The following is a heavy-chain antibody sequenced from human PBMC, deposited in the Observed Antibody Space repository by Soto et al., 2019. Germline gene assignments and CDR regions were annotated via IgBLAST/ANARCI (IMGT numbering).Heavy chain of an antibody. Sequence: PSETLSLTCTVSGDSISSFYWSWIRQPPGKGLEWIGYIYYAGSTTYNPSLKSRVTISLDTSKNQFSLKLDSVTAADTAVYYCARLGGYYQALDSWGQGTLVTVSS. D-gene: IGHD3-22*01. V-gene: IGHV4-59*08. J-gene: IGHJ4*02. CDR2: IYYAGST. CDR3: ARLGGYYQALDS. CDR1: GDSISSFY.